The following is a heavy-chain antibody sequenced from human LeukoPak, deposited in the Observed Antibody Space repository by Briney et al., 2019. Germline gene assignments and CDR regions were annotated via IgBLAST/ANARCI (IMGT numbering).Heavy chain of an antibody. D-gene: IGHD6-6*01. CDR3: AKAQYSSSSRVFYYYYGMDV. CDR2: ISGSSGST. Sequence: GGSLRLSCAASGFTFSSYAMSWVRQAPGKGLEWVSAISGSSGSTYYADSVKGRFTISRDNSKNTLYLQMNSLRAEDTAVYYCAKAQYSSSSRVFYYYYGMDVWGQGTTVTVSS. CDR1: GFTFSSYA. V-gene: IGHV3-23*01. J-gene: IGHJ6*02.